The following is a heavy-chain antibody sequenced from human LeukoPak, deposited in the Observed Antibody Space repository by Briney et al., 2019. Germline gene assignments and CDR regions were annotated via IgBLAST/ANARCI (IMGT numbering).Heavy chain of an antibody. V-gene: IGHV3-23*01. CDR3: AKGSSGYFVDL. CDR1: GFIFNNYG. J-gene: IGHJ5*02. Sequence: GGSLRLSCAASGFIFNNYGLIWVRQAPGKGLEWVSAVSNDGGGTNYADFVKGRFTISRDNSKNTLFLQMNSLRAEDTALYYCAKGSSGYFVDLWGQGTLVTVSS. CDR2: VSNDGGGT. D-gene: IGHD3-22*01.